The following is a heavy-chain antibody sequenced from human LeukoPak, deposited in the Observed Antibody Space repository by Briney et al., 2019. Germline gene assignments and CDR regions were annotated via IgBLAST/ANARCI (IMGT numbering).Heavy chain of an antibody. CDR2: FSYNGEQT. J-gene: IGHJ4*02. CDR3: ARDPSVGGFSGSELDF. CDR1: GFTFSQYF. Sequence: PGGSLRLSCAGSGFTFSQYFMHWVRQAPGKGLEYLSVFSYNGEQTYYSKSVTGRFTISRDNSKNMLYLQMGSLRPEDTAVYFCARDPSVGGFSGSELDFWGQGTLVTVSS. D-gene: IGHD3-22*01. V-gene: IGHV3-64*01.